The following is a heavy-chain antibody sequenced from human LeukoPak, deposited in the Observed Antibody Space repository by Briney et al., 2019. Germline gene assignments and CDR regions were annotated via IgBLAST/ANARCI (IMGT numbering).Heavy chain of an antibody. CDR1: GYTLTELS. V-gene: IGHV1-24*01. CDR3: AIDVGELLTY. CDR2: VDPEDGEI. Sequence: ASVKVSCKVSGYTLTELSMHWVRQPPAKGLEWMGGVDPEDGEIIYAQKFQGRVTMTEDTSTDTADMELSSLRSEDTAVYYCAIDVGELLTYWGQGTLVTVSS. J-gene: IGHJ4*02. D-gene: IGHD1-26*01.